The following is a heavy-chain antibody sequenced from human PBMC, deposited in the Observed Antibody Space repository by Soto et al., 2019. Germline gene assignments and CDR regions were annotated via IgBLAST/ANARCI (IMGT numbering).Heavy chain of an antibody. Sequence: EVQLVESGGGLVQPGGSLRLTCAASGITVSSSHMTWVRQAPGKGLEWASIIYSGGTTAYADSVKGRFSISRDSSKNTLYLQMNSLRDEDTAVYYCARMSMTTVKGYLDVWGKGTTVTVSS. D-gene: IGHD4-17*01. CDR1: GITVSSSH. V-gene: IGHV3-66*01. CDR3: ARMSMTTVKGYLDV. CDR2: IYSGGTT. J-gene: IGHJ6*03.